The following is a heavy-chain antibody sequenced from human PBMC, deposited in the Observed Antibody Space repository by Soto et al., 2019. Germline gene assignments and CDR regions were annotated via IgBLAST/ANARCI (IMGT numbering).Heavy chain of an antibody. Sequence: QVQLVQSGAEVKKPGSSVKVSCKASGGTFSSYAISWVRQAPGQGLEWMGGIIPIFGTANYAQKFQGRVTITADESTSTAYMELSSLSSEDTAVYYCASQVTYYYDSSPLGHYYYGMDVWGQGTTVTVSS. D-gene: IGHD3-22*01. CDR1: GGTFSSYA. CDR3: ASQVTYYYDSSPLGHYYYGMDV. CDR2: IIPIFGTA. V-gene: IGHV1-69*01. J-gene: IGHJ6*02.